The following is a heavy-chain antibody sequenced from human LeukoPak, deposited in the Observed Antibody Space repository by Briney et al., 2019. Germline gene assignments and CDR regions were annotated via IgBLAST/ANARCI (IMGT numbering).Heavy chain of an antibody. D-gene: IGHD3-3*02. J-gene: IGHJ6*02. V-gene: IGHV3-11*01. CDR1: GFTFSDYY. CDR2: ISSSGSTI. Sequence: GGSLRLSCAASGFTFSDYYMSWIRQAPGKGLEWVSYISSSGSTIYYADSVKGRFTISRDNAKNSLYLQMNSLRAEDTALYYCAKDIRDYYGMDVWGQGTTVTVSS. CDR3: AKDIRDYYGMDV.